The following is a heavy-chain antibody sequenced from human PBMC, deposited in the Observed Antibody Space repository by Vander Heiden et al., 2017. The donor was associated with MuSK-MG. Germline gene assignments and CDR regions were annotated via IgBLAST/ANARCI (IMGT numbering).Heavy chain of an antibody. CDR1: GFTFSNYW. CDR3: ARAYSYGSLVDY. Sequence: EVQLVESGGGLVQPGGSLRLSCAASGFTFSNYWMHWVRQAPGKGLVWVSRISSDGSGTSYADSVKGRFTISRDNAKNTLYLQMNSLRAEDTAVYYCARAYSYGSLVDYWGQGTLVTVSS. J-gene: IGHJ4*02. D-gene: IGHD5-18*01. V-gene: IGHV3-74*01. CDR2: ISSDGSGT.